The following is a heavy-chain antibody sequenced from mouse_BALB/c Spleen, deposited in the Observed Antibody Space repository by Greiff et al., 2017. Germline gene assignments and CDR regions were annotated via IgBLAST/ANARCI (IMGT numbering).Heavy chain of an antibody. CDR3: ARGITTGFAY. J-gene: IGHJ3*01. CDR1: GYSFTGYY. Sequence: EVQLQQSGPELVKPGASVKISCKASGYSFTGYYMHWVKQSHVKSLEWIGRINPYNGATSYNQNFKDKASLTVDKSSSTAYMELHSLTSEDSAVYYCARGITTGFAYWGQGTLVTVSA. D-gene: IGHD2-4*01. V-gene: IGHV1-26*01. CDR2: INPYNGAT.